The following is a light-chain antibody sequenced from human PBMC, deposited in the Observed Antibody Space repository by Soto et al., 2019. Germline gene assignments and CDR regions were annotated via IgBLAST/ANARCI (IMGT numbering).Light chain of an antibody. J-gene: IGKJ1*01. CDR2: AAS. CDR3: LQANSFPWT. Sequence: DIQMTQSPSSVSASMGDRVTITCRASQDISNWLAWYQQKPGKVPRLLINAASSLQSGVPSRFSGRVSGTDFTLTISSLQAEDAATYYCLQANSFPWTFGQGTKVEI. CDR1: QDISNW. V-gene: IGKV1D-12*01.